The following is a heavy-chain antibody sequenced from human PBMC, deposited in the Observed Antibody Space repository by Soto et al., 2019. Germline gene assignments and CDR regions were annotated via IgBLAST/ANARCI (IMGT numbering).Heavy chain of an antibody. V-gene: IGHV3-33*01. CDR2: IXXDXXXX. D-gene: IGHD1-7*01. Sequence: GGSLRLSCAASGFTFSSYGIHWVRQAPGKGLXWVXVIXXDXXXXXYXXSVKGRFTISRDKSISTAYLQWSSLKASDTAIYYCAIHNGTTTGMDVWGQGTTVTVSS. J-gene: IGHJ6*02. CDR3: AIHNGTTTGMDV. CDR1: GFTFSSYG.